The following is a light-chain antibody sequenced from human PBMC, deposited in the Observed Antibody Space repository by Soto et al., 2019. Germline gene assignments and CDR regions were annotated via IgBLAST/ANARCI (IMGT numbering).Light chain of an antibody. CDR1: QSVSNNY. V-gene: IGKV3-20*01. CDR2: GAS. J-gene: IGKJ1*01. Sequence: EIVLTQSPGTLSLSTGERATLSCRASQSVSNNYLAWYQQKPGQAPRLLIYGASNRATGIPDRFSGSGSGTDFTLTISRLEPEDFAGYYCQQYGSSGTFGQGTKVEIK. CDR3: QQYGSSGT.